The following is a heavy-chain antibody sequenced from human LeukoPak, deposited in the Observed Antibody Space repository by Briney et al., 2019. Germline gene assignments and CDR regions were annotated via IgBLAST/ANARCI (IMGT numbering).Heavy chain of an antibody. CDR1: GGSISSSSYY. V-gene: IGHV4-39*07. CDR3: ARAVLRRVRGVITGGSWFDP. CDR2: IYYSGST. D-gene: IGHD3-10*01. Sequence: SETLSLTCTVSGGSISSSSYYWGWIRQPPGKGLEWIGSIYYSGSTYYNPSLKSRVTISVDTSKNQFSLKLSSVTAADTAVYYCARAVLRRVRGVITGGSWFDPWGQGTLVTVSS. J-gene: IGHJ5*02.